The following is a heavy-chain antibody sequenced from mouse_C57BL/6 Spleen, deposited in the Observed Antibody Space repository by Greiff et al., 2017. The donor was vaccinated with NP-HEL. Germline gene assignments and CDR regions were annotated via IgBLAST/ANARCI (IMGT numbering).Heavy chain of an antibody. CDR1: GYAFSSSW. V-gene: IGHV1-82*01. J-gene: IGHJ2*01. Sequence: VQLQQSGPELVKPGASVKISCKASGYAFSSSWMNWVKQRPGKGLEWIGRIYPGDGDTNYNGKFKGKATLTADKSSSTAYMQLSSLTSEDSAVYFCAATGGEEDYFDYWGQGTTLTVSS. D-gene: IGHD4-1*02. CDR2: IYPGDGDT. CDR3: AATGGEEDYFDY.